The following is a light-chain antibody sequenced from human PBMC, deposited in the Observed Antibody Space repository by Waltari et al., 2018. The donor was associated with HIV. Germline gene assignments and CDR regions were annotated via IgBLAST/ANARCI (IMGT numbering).Light chain of an antibody. CDR2: DAS. V-gene: IGKV1-33*01. CDR3: QQYDNLPPLT. CDR1: QDISNY. Sequence: DIQMTQSPSSLSASVGDRVTITCQASQDISNYLNWYQQKPGKAPKLLIYDASNLETGVPSRFSGSGSGTDFTFTISSLQPEDMATYYCQQYDNLPPLTFGQGTRLEIK. J-gene: IGKJ5*01.